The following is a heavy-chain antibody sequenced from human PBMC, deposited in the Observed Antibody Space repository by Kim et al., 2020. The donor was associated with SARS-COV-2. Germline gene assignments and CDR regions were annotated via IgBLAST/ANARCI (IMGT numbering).Heavy chain of an antibody. J-gene: IGHJ6*02. D-gene: IGHD6-6*01. CDR3: ARDHSSSSGPSYGMDV. V-gene: IGHV4-59*01. Sequence: SETLSLTCTVSGGSISSYYWSWIRQPPGKGLEWIGYIYYSGSTNYNPSLKSRVTISVDTSKNQFSLKLSSVTAADTAVYYCARDHSSSSGPSYGMDVWGQGTTVTVSS. CDR1: GGSISSYY. CDR2: IYYSGST.